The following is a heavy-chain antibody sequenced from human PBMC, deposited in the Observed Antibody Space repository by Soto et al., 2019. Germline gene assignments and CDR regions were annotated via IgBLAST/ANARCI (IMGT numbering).Heavy chain of an antibody. D-gene: IGHD2-15*01. Sequence: ASVKVSCKASGYTFSSYGISWVRQAPGQGLEWMGWISAYNGNTNYAQKLQGRVTMTTDTSTSTAYMELSSLRSEDTAVYYCAREPNCSGGSCLPNYYYYYGMDVWGQGTTVTVSS. CDR3: AREPNCSGGSCLPNYYYYYGMDV. J-gene: IGHJ6*02. CDR2: ISAYNGNT. V-gene: IGHV1-18*01. CDR1: GYTFSSYG.